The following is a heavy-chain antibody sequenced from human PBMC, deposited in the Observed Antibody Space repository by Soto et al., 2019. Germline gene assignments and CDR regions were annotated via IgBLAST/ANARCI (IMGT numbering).Heavy chain of an antibody. CDR3: ARDWGPYSHNNWFDP. D-gene: IGHD3-16*01. V-gene: IGHV4-4*02. CDR2: IYHSGST. CDR1: GGSITSDNW. J-gene: IGHJ5*02. Sequence: SETLSLTCAVSGGSITSDNWWSWVRQPPGKGLEWIGQIYHSGSTNYNPSLKSRVTISVDKSKNQFSLNLSSVTAADTALYYCARDWGPYSHNNWFDPWGQGTLVTVSS.